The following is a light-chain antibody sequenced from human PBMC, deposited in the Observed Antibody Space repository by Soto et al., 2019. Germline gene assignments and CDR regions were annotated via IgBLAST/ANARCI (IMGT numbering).Light chain of an antibody. CDR3: QHYNSYSDA. J-gene: IGKJ1*01. CDR1: QTISSS. Sequence: DIQMKQSPATLSVSIGDRVTITCRASQTISSSLAWYQQKPGKAPKLLIYKASTVKSGVPSRFSGSGSGTEFTLTISSLQPDDFATYYCQHYNSYSDAFGQGTKVDIK. V-gene: IGKV1-5*03. CDR2: KAS.